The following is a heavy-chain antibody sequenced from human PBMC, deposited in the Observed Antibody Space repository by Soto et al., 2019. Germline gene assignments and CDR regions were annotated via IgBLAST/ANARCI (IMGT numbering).Heavy chain of an antibody. CDR3: ARDPPDTKLVFYGMYV. CDR1: GGIFSSYG. J-gene: IGHJ6*01. CDR2: IIPKFGTT. D-gene: IGHD3-9*01. V-gene: IGHV1-69*12. Sequence: QVQLVQSGAEMKKPGSSVKVSCKASGGIFSSYGISWVRQAPGQGLEWMGGIIPKFGTTTNVQKLKGRVAITADEATSTAYMELSSLTSEDTALYYCARDPPDTKLVFYGMYVWGQGTMVTVSS.